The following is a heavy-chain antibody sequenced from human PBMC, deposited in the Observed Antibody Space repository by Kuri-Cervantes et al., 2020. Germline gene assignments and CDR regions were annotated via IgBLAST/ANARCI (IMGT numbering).Heavy chain of an antibody. J-gene: IGHJ6*03. V-gene: IGHV3-15*01. D-gene: IGHD2-15*01. Sequence: GGSLRLSCAASGLSFERAWMSWVRQSPERGLEWVGRIKSNNDGGAAEYAAPVKGRFTISRDESKSTVYLQMNSLKTEDTAVYYCTTSDIVVVVAAYYYMDVWGKGTTVTVSS. CDR1: GLSFERAW. CDR2: IKSNNDGGAA. CDR3: TTSDIVVVVAAYYYMDV.